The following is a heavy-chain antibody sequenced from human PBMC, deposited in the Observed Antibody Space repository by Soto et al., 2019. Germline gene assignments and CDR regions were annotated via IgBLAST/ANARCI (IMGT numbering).Heavy chain of an antibody. D-gene: IGHD2-15*01. CDR1: GFTFSNYW. V-gene: IGHV3-74*01. CDR3: VRTSLVVAVATREDF. Sequence: EVQLVESGGGLVQPGESLRLSCAASGFTFSNYWMHWVRQAPGKGLVWVSSIDSDGSRITYADFVNGRFTISRDNAKNTVYLHMNSLTAEDTAVYYCVRTSLVVAVATREDFWGQGTLVTVSS. J-gene: IGHJ4*02. CDR2: IDSDGSRI.